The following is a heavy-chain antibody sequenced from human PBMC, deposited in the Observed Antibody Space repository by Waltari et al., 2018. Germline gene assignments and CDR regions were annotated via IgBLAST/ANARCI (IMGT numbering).Heavy chain of an antibody. CDR3: ARGGDIMITFGGVMSPFDY. CDR2: IYYSGST. Sequence: QVQLQESGPGLVKPSATLYLTCTVSGDYISSHYWSWIRQPPGKGLEWIGYIYYSGSTNYNPSLKSRVTISVDTSKNQFSLKLSSVTAADTAVYYCARGGDIMITFGGVMSPFDYWGQGTLVTVSS. D-gene: IGHD3-16*01. CDR1: GDYISSHY. V-gene: IGHV4-59*11. J-gene: IGHJ4*02.